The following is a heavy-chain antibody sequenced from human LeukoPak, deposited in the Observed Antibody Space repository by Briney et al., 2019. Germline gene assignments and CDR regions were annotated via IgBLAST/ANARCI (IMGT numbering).Heavy chain of an antibody. D-gene: IGHD2-2*01. V-gene: IGHV3-66*01. J-gene: IGHJ6*02. CDR3: AREQVVVGRGYYGMDV. CDR1: GFTFSSYS. CDR2: MYSGGST. Sequence: GGSLRLSCAASGFTFSSYSMNWVRQAPGKGLEWGSVMYSGGSTFYGDSVKGRFTISRDNSMNTLYLQMNSLRVDDTAVYYCAREQVVVGRGYYGMDVWGQGTTVTVSS.